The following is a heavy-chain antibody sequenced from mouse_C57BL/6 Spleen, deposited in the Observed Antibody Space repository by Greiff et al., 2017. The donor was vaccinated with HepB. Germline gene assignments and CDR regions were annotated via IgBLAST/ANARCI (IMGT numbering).Heavy chain of an antibody. CDR3: ARWGTTVVGYWYFDV. Sequence: VQLQQPGTELVKPGASVKLSCKASGYTFTSYWMHWVKQRPGQGLEWIGNINPSNGGTNYNEKFKSKVTLTVDKSSSTAYMQLSSLTSEDSAVYYCARWGTTVVGYWYFDVWGTGTTVTVSS. CDR2: INPSNGGT. V-gene: IGHV1-53*01. J-gene: IGHJ1*03. D-gene: IGHD1-1*01. CDR1: GYTFTSYW.